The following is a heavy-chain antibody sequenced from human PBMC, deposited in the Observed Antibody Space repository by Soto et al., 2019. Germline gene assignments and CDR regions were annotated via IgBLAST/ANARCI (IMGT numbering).Heavy chain of an antibody. CDR3: VRNRDDYINNGGGVLLV. J-gene: IGHJ4*02. D-gene: IGHD4-4*01. Sequence: GSGPTLVNPTETLTLTCSFSGFSLNTRGMCVSWIRQPPGKALEWLARIDWNDDKFYSTSLKTRLTISKDTSNNQVVLRMTNMDPVDTATYYCVRNRDDYINNGGGVLLVWGRGTLVTVSS. CDR1: GFSLNTRGMC. CDR2: IDWNDDK. V-gene: IGHV2-70*17.